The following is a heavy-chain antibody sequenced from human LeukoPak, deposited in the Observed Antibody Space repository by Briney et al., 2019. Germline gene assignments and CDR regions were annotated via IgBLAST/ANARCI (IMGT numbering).Heavy chain of an antibody. Sequence: GASVKVSCKESGYTFTTYYMHWVRQAPGQGLEWMGIIDPSVGTTTYAQKLQGRLTMTRDTSTSTVYMELSGLRSEDTAVYYCARLIWSSTTSAHFDYWGQGTLVTVSS. J-gene: IGHJ4*02. CDR2: IDPSVGTT. D-gene: IGHD2-2*01. CDR1: GYTFTTYY. CDR3: ARLIWSSTTSAHFDY. V-gene: IGHV1-46*04.